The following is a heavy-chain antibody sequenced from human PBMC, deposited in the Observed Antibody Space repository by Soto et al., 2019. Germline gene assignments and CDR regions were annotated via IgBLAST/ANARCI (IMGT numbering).Heavy chain of an antibody. J-gene: IGHJ6*02. D-gene: IGHD2-2*02. CDR2: ISYDGSNK. CDR1: GFTFSSYG. V-gene: IGHV3-30*18. CDR3: AKDRGGYCSTTSCYNRSGLDV. Sequence: PGGSLRLSCAASGFTFSSYGMQWVRQAPGKGLEWVAVISYDGSNKYYADSVKGRFTISRDNSKNTLYLQMNSLRAEDTAVYYCAKDRGGYCSTTSCYNRSGLDVWGQGTTVTVSS.